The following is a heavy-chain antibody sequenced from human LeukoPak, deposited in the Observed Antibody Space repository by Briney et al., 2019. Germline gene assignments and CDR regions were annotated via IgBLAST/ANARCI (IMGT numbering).Heavy chain of an antibody. CDR1: GYSISSGYY. V-gene: IGHV4-38-2*02. CDR3: AREGVGYFVVVPAAISAFDI. J-gene: IGHJ3*02. D-gene: IGHD2-2*01. Sequence: PSETLSLTCAVSGYSISSGYYWGWIRQPPGKGLEWIGSIYHSGSTNYNPSLKSRVTTSVDTSKNQFSLKLSSVTAADTAVYYCAREGVGYFVVVPAAISAFDIWGQGTMVTVSS. CDR2: IYHSGST.